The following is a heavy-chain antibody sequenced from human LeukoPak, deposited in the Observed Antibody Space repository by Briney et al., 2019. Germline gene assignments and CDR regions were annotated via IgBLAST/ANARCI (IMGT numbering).Heavy chain of an antibody. CDR2: IYYSGST. V-gene: IGHV4-39*07. CDR1: GGSISSGTYY. CDR3: AASMGFCSGGSCYYYYYYYGMDV. Sequence: SETLSLTCTVSGGSISSGTYYWDWIRQPPGKGLEWRGSIYYSGSTYYSPSLKGRVTISVDTSKNQFSLKLSSVTAADTAVYYCAASMGFCSGGSCYYYYYYYGMDVWGQGTTVTVSS. J-gene: IGHJ6*02. D-gene: IGHD2-15*01.